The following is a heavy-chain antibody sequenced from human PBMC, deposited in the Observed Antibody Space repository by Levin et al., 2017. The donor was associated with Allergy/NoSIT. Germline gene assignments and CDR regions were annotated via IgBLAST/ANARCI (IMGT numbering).Heavy chain of an antibody. CDR2: ISSSSSTI. V-gene: IGHV3-48*01. D-gene: IGHD3-3*01. CDR3: ARVDYADFWSDYPIDY. J-gene: IGHJ4*02. CDR1: GFTFSSYS. Sequence: GGSLRLSCAASGFTFSSYSMNWVRQAPGKGLEWVSYISSSSSTIYYADSVKGRFTISRDNAKNSLYLQMNSLRAEDTAVYYCARVDYADFWSDYPIDYWGQGTLVTVSS.